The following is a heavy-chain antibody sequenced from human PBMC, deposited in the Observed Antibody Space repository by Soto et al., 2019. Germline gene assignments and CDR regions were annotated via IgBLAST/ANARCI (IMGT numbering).Heavy chain of an antibody. Sequence: ASVKVSCKASGYTFTSYDINWVRQATGQGLEWMGWMNPNSGNTGYAQKFQGRVTMTRNTSISTAYMELSSLRSEDTAVYHCASGGIRFLEWLPYYYYYYGMDVWG. CDR2: MNPNSGNT. J-gene: IGHJ6*02. CDR3: ASGGIRFLEWLPYYYYYYGMDV. CDR1: GYTFTSYD. V-gene: IGHV1-8*01. D-gene: IGHD3-3*01.